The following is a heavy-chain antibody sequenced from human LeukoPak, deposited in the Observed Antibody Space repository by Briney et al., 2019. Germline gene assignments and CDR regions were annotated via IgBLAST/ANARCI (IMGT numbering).Heavy chain of an antibody. J-gene: IGHJ4*02. V-gene: IGHV4-39*01. CDR2: IYYSGST. Sequence: SETLSLTCTVSGGSISSSSYYWGWIRQPPGKGLEWIGSIYYSGSTHYNPSLKSRVTISVDTSKNQFSLKLSSVTAADTAGYHCARHQPSSSCYPSYLHYWGQGTLVTVSS. D-gene: IGHD6-13*01. CDR1: GGSISSSSYY. CDR3: ARHQPSSSCYPSYLHY.